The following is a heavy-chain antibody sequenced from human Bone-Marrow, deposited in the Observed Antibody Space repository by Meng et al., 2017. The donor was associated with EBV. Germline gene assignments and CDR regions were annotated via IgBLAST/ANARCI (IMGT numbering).Heavy chain of an antibody. CDR2: VHYTGST. CDR1: VNSFRGFSY. Sequence: GQVMPSETRSSPSTVFVNSFRGFSYWGWIRQPPGRGLECIGSVHYTGSTYYGPSLKSRVTVSVDTSKNQFSLRLTSVTAADTAVYYCARPFPSWQSPRLDPFGAWGQGTLVTVSS. D-gene: IGHD6-19*01. CDR3: ARPFPSWQSPRLDPFGA. J-gene: IGHJ5*02. V-gene: IGHV4-39*01.